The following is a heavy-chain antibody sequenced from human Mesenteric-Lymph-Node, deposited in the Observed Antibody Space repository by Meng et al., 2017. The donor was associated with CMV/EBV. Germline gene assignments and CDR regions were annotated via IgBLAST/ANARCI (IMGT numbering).Heavy chain of an antibody. CDR2: IYPGDSDT. CDR3: AVGGMDSFLIDY. D-gene: IGHD3-22*01. Sequence: GGSLKLSCKGSGYRFISYWIGWVRQMSGKGLEWMGIIYPGDSDTRYSPSFQGQVTISADKSISTAYLQWSSLKASDTAMYYCAVGGMDSFLIDYWGQGTLVTVSS. V-gene: IGHV5-51*01. J-gene: IGHJ4*02. CDR1: GYRFISYW.